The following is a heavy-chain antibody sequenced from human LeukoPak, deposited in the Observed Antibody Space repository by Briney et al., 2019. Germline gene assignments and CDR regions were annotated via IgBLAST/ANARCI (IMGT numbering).Heavy chain of an antibody. J-gene: IGHJ4*02. V-gene: IGHV3-21*01. D-gene: IGHD2-21*01. CDR1: GFSFSRYN. Sequence: GGSLRLSCAASGFSFSRYNMNWVRQAPGKGLEWVSFISSSSSLISYADSVKGRFTISRDNAKNSLYLQMNSLRAEDTAVYYCARDLSRGGDCDHWGQGTLVTVSS. CDR2: ISSSSSLI. CDR3: ARDLSRGGDCDH.